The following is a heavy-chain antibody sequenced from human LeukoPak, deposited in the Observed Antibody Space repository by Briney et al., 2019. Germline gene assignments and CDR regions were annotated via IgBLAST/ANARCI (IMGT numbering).Heavy chain of an antibody. Sequence: QPGGSLRLSCAASGFTFSSYWMHWVRQGPGKGLVWVSRIYSDGSRTTYADSVKGRFTISGDNAKNTLYLQMNSLRAEDTAVYYCAKSRQSVPAAANYWGQGTLVTVSS. J-gene: IGHJ4*02. D-gene: IGHD2-2*01. CDR2: IYSDGSRT. V-gene: IGHV3-74*01. CDR1: GFTFSSYW. CDR3: AKSRQSVPAAANY.